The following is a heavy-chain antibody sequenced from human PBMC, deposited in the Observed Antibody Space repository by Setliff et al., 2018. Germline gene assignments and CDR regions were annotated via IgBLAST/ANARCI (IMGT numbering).Heavy chain of an antibody. CDR3: ARSAGYSSSWYNYYYGMDV. CDR2: IYHSGST. CDR1: GYSISSGYY. D-gene: IGHD6-13*01. J-gene: IGHJ6*02. V-gene: IGHV4-38-2*01. Sequence: SETLSLTCAVSGYSISSGYYWGWIRQPPGKGLEWLGRIYHSGSTYYNPSFKSRVTISVDTSKNQFSLKLSSVTAADTAVYYCARSAGYSSSWYNYYYGMDVWGQGTTVTVSS.